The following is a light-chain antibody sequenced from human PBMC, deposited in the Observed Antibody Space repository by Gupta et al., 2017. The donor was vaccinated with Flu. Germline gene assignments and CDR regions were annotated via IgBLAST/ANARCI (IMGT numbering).Light chain of an antibody. CDR1: QSVLYSSNNKNY. CDR2: WAS. CDR3: QQYYGNPYT. Sequence: DIVMTQSPDSLAVSLGVRVTTNCKSSQSVLYSSNNKNYLTWYQKKPGQPPKLLIYWASTRESGVPDRFSGSGSGTDFTLSISSLQAEDVAVYYCQQYYGNPYTFGQGTNLEI. V-gene: IGKV4-1*01. J-gene: IGKJ2*01.